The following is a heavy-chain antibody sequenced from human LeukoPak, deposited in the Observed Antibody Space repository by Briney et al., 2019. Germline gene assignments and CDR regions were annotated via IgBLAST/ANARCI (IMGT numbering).Heavy chain of an antibody. J-gene: IGHJ5*02. Sequence: SVKVSCKASGGTFSSYAISWVRQAPGQGLEWMGGIIPIFGTANYAQKFQGRVTITADESTSTAYMELSSLRSEDTAVYYCARGDSSSWYGPAFNWFDPWGQGTLVTVSS. D-gene: IGHD6-13*01. CDR3: ARGDSSSWYGPAFNWFDP. V-gene: IGHV1-69*01. CDR2: IIPIFGTA. CDR1: GGTFSSYA.